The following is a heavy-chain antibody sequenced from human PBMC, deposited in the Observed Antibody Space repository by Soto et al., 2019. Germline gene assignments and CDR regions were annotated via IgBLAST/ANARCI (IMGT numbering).Heavy chain of an antibody. CDR3: ARDPSPPLSAYSSSWDDAFDI. CDR2: IIPIFGTA. Sequence: QVQLVQSGAEVKKPGSSVKVSCKASGGTFSSYAISWVRQAPGQGLEWMGGIIPIFGTANYAQKFQGRVTITADESTSTAYMELSSLRSEDTAVYYCARDPSPPLSAYSSSWDDAFDIWGQGTMVTVSS. J-gene: IGHJ3*02. V-gene: IGHV1-69*01. D-gene: IGHD6-13*01. CDR1: GGTFSSYA.